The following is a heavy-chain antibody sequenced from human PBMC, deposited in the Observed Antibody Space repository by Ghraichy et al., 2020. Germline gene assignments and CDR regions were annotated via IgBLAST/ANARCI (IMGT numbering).Heavy chain of an antibody. D-gene: IGHD3-10*01. CDR3: ACRITMVPY. J-gene: IGHJ4*02. Sequence: GGSLRLSCPASGLTVSIDYLSSLPQAPGNGLEWVSVIYSCGSTYYADSVKGQFTISRDNSKNTLYLQRNSLRAEDTAVYYCACRITMVPYWGQGTLVTVSS. CDR1: GLTVSIDY. CDR2: IYSCGST. V-gene: IGHV3-53*01.